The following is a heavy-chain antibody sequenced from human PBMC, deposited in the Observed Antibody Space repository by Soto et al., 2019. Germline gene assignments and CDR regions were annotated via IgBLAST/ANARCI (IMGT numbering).Heavy chain of an antibody. Sequence: QVQLVQSGAEVKKPGASVKVSCKASGYTFTSYAMHWVRQAPGQRLEWMGWINAGNGNTKYSQKFQGRVTITRDISASTAYMELSSLRSEDTAVYYCARDPPGYSYGWVEYWGQGTLVTVSS. D-gene: IGHD5-18*01. V-gene: IGHV1-3*01. CDR2: INAGNGNT. CDR1: GYTFTSYA. CDR3: ARDPPGYSYGWVEY. J-gene: IGHJ4*02.